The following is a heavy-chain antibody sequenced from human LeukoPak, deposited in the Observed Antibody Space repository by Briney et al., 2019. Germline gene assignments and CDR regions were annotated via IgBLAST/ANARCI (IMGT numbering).Heavy chain of an antibody. Sequence: PSETLSLTCTVSGGSISGYYWSWIRQPPGKGLEWIGEINHSGSTNYNPSLKSRVTISVDTSKNQFSLKLSSVTAADTAVYYCARGRWSWFDPWGQGTLVTVSS. V-gene: IGHV4-34*01. J-gene: IGHJ5*02. CDR2: INHSGST. CDR1: GGSISGYY. CDR3: ARGRWSWFDP. D-gene: IGHD4-23*01.